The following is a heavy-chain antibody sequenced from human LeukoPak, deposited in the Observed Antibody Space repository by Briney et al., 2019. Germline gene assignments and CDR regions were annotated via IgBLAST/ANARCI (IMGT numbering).Heavy chain of an antibody. D-gene: IGHD3/OR15-3a*01. CDR3: AREDWEDYFDY. J-gene: IGHJ4*02. CDR1: GYTFTSYA. CDR2: INAGNGNT. V-gene: IGHV1-3*01. Sequence: ASEKVSCKASGYTFTSYAMHWVRQAPGQRLEWMGWINAGNGNTKYSQKFQGRVTITRDTSASTAYMELSSLRSEDTAVYYCAREDWEDYFDYWGQGTLVTVSS.